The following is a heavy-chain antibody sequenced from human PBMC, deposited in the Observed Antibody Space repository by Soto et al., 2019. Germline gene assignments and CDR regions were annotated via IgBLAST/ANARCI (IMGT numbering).Heavy chain of an antibody. D-gene: IGHD6-19*01. V-gene: IGHV4-34*01. Sequence: SETLSLTCAVYGGSFSGYYWTWIRQPPGTGLEWIGEINHSGSTNYNPSLKSRVTISVDTSKNQFSLKLTSVTAADTAVYHCARAGGLGAVAVDYWGQGTLVTVSS. CDR1: GGSFSGYY. CDR2: INHSGST. CDR3: ARAGGLGAVAVDY. J-gene: IGHJ4*02.